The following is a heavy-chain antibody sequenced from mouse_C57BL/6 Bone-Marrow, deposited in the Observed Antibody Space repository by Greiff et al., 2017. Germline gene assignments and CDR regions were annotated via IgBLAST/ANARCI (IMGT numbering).Heavy chain of an antibody. CDR3: ARDEGGLLRSV. V-gene: IGHV5-6*01. CDR2: ISSGGSYT. CDR1: GFTFSSYG. D-gene: IGHD1-1*01. J-gene: IGHJ1*03. Sequence: EVKVVESGGDLVKPGGSLKLSCAASGFTFSSYGMSWVRQTPDKRLEWVATISSGGSYTYYPDSVKGRFTISRDNAKNNLYLQMSHLKSEDTAMYYCARDEGGLLRSVWGTGTTVTVSS.